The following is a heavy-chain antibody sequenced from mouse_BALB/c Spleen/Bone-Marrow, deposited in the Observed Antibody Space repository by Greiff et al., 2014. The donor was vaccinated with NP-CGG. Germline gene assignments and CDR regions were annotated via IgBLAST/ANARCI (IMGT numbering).Heavy chain of an antibody. D-gene: IGHD2-10*02. V-gene: IGHV14-4*02. J-gene: IGHJ2*01. CDR1: GFNIKDYY. Sequence: VQLQQSGAELVRSGASVKLSCTASGFNIKDYYMHWVKQRPEQGLEWIGWIDPGNGDTEYAPKFQGKATMTADTSSNTAYLQLSSLTSEDTAVYYCNEGYGNYGYWGQGITLTVSS. CDR3: NEGYGNYGY. CDR2: IDPGNGDT.